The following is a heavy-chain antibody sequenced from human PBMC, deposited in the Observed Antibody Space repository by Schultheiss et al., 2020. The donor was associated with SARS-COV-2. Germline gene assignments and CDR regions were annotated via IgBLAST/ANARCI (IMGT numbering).Heavy chain of an antibody. CDR2: IYSDGNT. Sequence: GGSLRLSCAASGFTVSSNYMSWVRQAPGKGLEWVSLIYSDGNTYYADSVKGRFTISRDNSKNALYLQMNSLRAEDTAVYYCASDGSGSYYNWFDPWGQGTLVTVSS. V-gene: IGHV3-53*01. CDR3: ASDGSGSYYNWFDP. J-gene: IGHJ5*02. CDR1: GFTVSSNY. D-gene: IGHD3-10*01.